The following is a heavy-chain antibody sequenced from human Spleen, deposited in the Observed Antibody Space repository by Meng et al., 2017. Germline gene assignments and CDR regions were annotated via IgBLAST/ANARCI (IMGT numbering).Heavy chain of an antibody. D-gene: IGHD1-26*01. J-gene: IGHJ4*02. V-gene: IGHV3-20*04. CDR2: INWNGGTT. CDR1: GFTFDDYG. Sequence: GESLKISCAASGFTFDDYGMSWVRQAPGKGLEWVSGINWNGGTTAYADSVKGRFTISRDNSKNTVYLQMNSLRAEDTAVYYCAKEMAYSGSFFNWGQGTLVTVSS. CDR3: AKEMAYSGSFFN.